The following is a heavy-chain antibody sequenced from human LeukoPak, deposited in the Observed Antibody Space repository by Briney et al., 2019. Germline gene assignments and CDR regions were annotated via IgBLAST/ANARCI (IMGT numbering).Heavy chain of an antibody. CDR1: GFTFSSYS. CDR2: ISSSSSYI. D-gene: IGHD2-8*02. CDR3: ARDLVQYYFDY. J-gene: IGHJ4*02. Sequence: AGGPLRLSCAASGFTFSSYSMNWVRQAPGKGLEWVSSISSSSSYIYYADSVKGRFTISRDNAKNSLYLQMNSLRAEDTAVYYCARDLVQYYFDYWGQGTLVTVSS. V-gene: IGHV3-21*01.